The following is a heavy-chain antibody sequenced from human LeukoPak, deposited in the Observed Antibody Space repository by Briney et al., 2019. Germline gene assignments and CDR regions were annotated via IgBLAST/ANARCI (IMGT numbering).Heavy chain of an antibody. Sequence: NSSETLSLTCAVYGGSFSGYYWSWIRQPPGKGLEWIGEINHSGSTNYNPSLKSRVTISVDTSKNQFSLKLSSVTAADTAVYYCARGRGGNPFRAYYFDYWGQGTLVTVSS. V-gene: IGHV4-34*01. CDR1: GGSFSGYY. CDR3: ARGRGGNPFRAYYFDY. J-gene: IGHJ4*02. D-gene: IGHD3-10*01. CDR2: INHSGST.